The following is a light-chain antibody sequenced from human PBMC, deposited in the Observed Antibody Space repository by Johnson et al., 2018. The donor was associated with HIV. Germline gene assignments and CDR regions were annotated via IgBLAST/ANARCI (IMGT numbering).Light chain of an antibody. CDR3: GTWDSSLSVNYV. Sequence: HSVLTQPPSVSAAPGQKVTISCSGSSSNIGNNYVSWYQQLPGTAPKLLIYENNKRPSGIPDRFSGSKSGTSATLGITGPQTGDEADYYCGTWDSSLSVNYVFGTGTKVTVL. CDR1: SSNIGNNY. J-gene: IGLJ1*01. V-gene: IGLV1-51*02. CDR2: ENN.